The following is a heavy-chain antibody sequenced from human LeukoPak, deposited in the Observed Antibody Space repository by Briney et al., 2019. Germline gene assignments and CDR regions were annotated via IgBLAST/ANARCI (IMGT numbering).Heavy chain of an antibody. D-gene: IGHD3-22*01. J-gene: IGHJ4*02. CDR1: GASISSNSYY. V-gene: IGHV4-39*07. CDR2: IYYSGTT. Sequence: SETLSLTCTVSGASISSNSYYWGWLRQPPGKGLEWIGSIYYSGTTNYNPSLKSRVTISGDTSKNQFSLKLSSVTAADTAVYYCAGGGDYYESSGYSYWGQGTLVTVSS. CDR3: AGGGDYYESSGYSY.